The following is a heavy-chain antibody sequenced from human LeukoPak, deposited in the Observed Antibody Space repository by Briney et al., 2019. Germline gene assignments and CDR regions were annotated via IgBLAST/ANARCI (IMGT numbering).Heavy chain of an antibody. J-gene: IGHJ3*01. Sequence: SVKVSCKASGDTFSNYAVTWVRQAPGQGLEWMGGIIPILATTNYAQKFQGKVTITADDSTSTAFMEVNSLRSEDTAVYYCAREDFLEWPSGVYDVWSHGTMVTVSS. V-gene: IGHV1-69*13. CDR3: AREDFLEWPSGVYDV. D-gene: IGHD3-3*01. CDR1: GDTFSNYA. CDR2: IIPILATT.